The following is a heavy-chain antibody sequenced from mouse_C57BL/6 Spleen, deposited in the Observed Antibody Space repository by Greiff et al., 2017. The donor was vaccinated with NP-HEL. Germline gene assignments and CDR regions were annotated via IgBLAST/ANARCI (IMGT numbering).Heavy chain of an antibody. D-gene: IGHD1-1*01. Sequence: QVQLQQSGAELVKPGASVKISCKASGYAFSSYWMNWVKQRPGKGLEWIGQIYPGDGDTNYNGKLKGKATLTADKSSSKAYVQLSSLTSEDSAVYFCARITTVVAIYWSFDVWGTGTTVTVSS. CDR1: GYAFSSYW. V-gene: IGHV1-80*01. CDR3: ARITTVVAIYWSFDV. J-gene: IGHJ1*03. CDR2: IYPGDGDT.